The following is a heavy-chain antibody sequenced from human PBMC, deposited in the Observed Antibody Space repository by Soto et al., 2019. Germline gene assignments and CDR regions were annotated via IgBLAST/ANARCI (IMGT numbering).Heavy chain of an antibody. Sequence: SETLSLTCAVSGYSISSGYYWGWIRQPPGKGLEWIGSIYHSGSTYYNPSLKSRVTISVDTSKNQLSLKLSSVTAADTAVYYCARAIAATGGWFDPWGQGTLVTVSS. J-gene: IGHJ5*02. CDR2: IYHSGST. CDR1: GYSISSGYY. D-gene: IGHD6-13*01. V-gene: IGHV4-38-2*01. CDR3: ARAIAATGGWFDP.